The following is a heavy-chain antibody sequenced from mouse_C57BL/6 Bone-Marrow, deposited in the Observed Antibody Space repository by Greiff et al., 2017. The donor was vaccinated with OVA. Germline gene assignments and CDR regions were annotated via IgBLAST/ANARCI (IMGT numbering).Heavy chain of an antibody. D-gene: IGHD1-1*01. CDR2: IDPENGDT. CDR1: GFNIKDDY. V-gene: IGHV14-4*01. J-gene: IGHJ1*03. Sequence: EVQLQQSGAELVRPGASVKLSCTASGFNIKDDYMHWVKQRPEQGLEWIGWIDPENGDTEYASKFQGKATITADTSSNTAYLQLSSLTSEDTAVYYCTTNYGGGYFDVWGTGTTVTVSS. CDR3: TTNYGGGYFDV.